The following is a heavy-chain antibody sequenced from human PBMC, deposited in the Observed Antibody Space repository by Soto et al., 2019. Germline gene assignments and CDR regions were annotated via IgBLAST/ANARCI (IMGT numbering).Heavy chain of an antibody. Sequence: QVQLVQSGAEVKKPGSSVKVSCKASGGTFSTDGISWVRQAPGQGLEWMGGIVSIFGTANYAHKFQDRVTITADESTSTTYVELSSLRSEDTAIYFCARARTTRWQRISSYGMDVWGQGTTVTVSS. D-gene: IGHD1-1*01. V-gene: IGHV1-69*01. CDR1: GGTFSTDG. CDR3: ARARTTRWQRISSYGMDV. CDR2: IVSIFGTA. J-gene: IGHJ6*02.